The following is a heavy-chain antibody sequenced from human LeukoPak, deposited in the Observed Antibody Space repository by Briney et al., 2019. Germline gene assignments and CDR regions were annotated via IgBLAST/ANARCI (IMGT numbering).Heavy chain of an antibody. CDR1: GGSIRSSSYY. V-gene: IGHV4-39*07. CDR3: AREYCSGGSCYFSSRWFDP. Sequence: SETLSLTCTVSGGSIRSSSYYWGWIRQPPGKGLEWIGSIYYSGSTNYNPSLKSRVTISVDTSKNQFSLKLSSVTAADTAVYYCAREYCSGGSCYFSSRWFDPWGQGTLVTVSS. D-gene: IGHD2-15*01. J-gene: IGHJ5*02. CDR2: IYYSGST.